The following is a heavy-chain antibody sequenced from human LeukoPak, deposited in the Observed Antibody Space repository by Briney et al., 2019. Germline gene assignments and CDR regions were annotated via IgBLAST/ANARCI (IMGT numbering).Heavy chain of an antibody. CDR1: GFSFTNYA. Sequence: GGSLRLSCAASGFSFTNYAMSWVRQAPGKGLEWVSAISGSGGSTYYTDSVKGRFTISRDNSKNTLYLQMNSLRAEDAAVYYCAKPEGYCSSTSCYELGWYFDLWGRGTLVTVSS. CDR3: AKPEGYCSSTSCYELGWYFDL. D-gene: IGHD2-2*01. J-gene: IGHJ2*01. CDR2: ISGSGGST. V-gene: IGHV3-23*01.